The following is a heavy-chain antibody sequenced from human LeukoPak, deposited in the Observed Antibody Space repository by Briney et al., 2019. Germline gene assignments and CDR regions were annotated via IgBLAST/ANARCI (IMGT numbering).Heavy chain of an antibody. CDR1: GFTFTSYV. J-gene: IGHJ4*02. Sequence: PGVYLRLSCAASGFTFTSYVMSWVRQAPGKGLEWVASVGGGGDYTYYSDSVKGRFTISRDNSENTVYLQMKSLRAEDTAVYYCVRRTASDFWGQGALVTVSS. CDR3: VRRTASDF. D-gene: IGHD2-21*02. V-gene: IGHV3-23*01. CDR2: VGGGGDYT.